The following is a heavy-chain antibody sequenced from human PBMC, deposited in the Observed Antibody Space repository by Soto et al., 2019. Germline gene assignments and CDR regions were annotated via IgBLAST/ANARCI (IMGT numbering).Heavy chain of an antibody. CDR3: ASWAPPRGYSYGFYY. J-gene: IGHJ4*02. V-gene: IGHV4-59*01. D-gene: IGHD5-18*01. Sequence: QVQLQESGPGLVKPSETLSLTCTVSGGSISSYYWSWIRQPPGKGLEWIGYIYYSGSTNYNPSLKSRVTISVDTSKNQFSLKLSSVTAADTAVYYCASWAPPRGYSYGFYYWGQGTLVTVSS. CDR1: GGSISSYY. CDR2: IYYSGST.